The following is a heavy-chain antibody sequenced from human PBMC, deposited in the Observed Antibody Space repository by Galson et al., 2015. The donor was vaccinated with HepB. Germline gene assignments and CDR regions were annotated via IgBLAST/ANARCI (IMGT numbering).Heavy chain of an antibody. V-gene: IGHV3-23*01. J-gene: IGHJ4*01. D-gene: IGHD6-19*01. Sequence: LRLSCAASGFTFSYYAMSWVRQAPGKGLDWVSAITPSGDNTYSADSMKGRFTISRDNSKNTLFLQMNSLRADDTAIYFCAKVFPEKTDGWYRQALYYFDSWGHGTRVTVSS. CDR2: ITPSGDNT. CDR1: GFTFSYYA. CDR3: AKVFPEKTDGWYRQALYYFDS.